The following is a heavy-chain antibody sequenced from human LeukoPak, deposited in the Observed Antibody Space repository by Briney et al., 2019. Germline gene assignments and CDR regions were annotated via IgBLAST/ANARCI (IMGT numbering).Heavy chain of an antibody. D-gene: IGHD3-10*01. Sequence: PGRSMRPSCVASGFTFSSYGMHWVRQAPGKGLEWVAVISYDGSNKYYADSVKGRFTISRDNSKNTLYLQMNSLRAEDTAVYYCAKDREFYYGSGSYILDYWGQGTLVTVSS. J-gene: IGHJ4*02. CDR3: AKDREFYYGSGSYILDY. CDR1: GFTFSSYG. CDR2: ISYDGSNK. V-gene: IGHV3-30*18.